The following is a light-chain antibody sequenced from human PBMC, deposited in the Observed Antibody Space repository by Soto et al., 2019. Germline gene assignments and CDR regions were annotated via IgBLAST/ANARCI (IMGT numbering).Light chain of an antibody. CDR3: CSYAGSYHYV. CDR1: SSDVGGYNY. V-gene: IGLV2-11*02. CDR2: DVS. Sequence: QSALTQPRSVSGSPGQSVTISCTGTSSDVGGYNYVSCYQQLQGKATKLMIYDVSKRPSGVPDRFSGSKSGNPASLTLSGLQAEDEADDNCCSYAGSYHYVFGTETKITVL. J-gene: IGLJ1*01.